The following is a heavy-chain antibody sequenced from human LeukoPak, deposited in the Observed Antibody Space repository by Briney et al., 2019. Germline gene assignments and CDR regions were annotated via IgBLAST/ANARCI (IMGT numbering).Heavy chain of an antibody. CDR2: IRSKAYGGTA. CDR1: RFSFGDYA. CDR3: TACDPSDYDSLDV. V-gene: IGHV3-49*04. Sequence: QPGRSLRLSCTASRFSFGDYAMTWVRQAPGKGLEWVGFIRSKAYGGTAEYAASVKGRFTISRDDSKSIAYLQMNSLKTADTAVCYCTACDPSDYDSLDVWGQGTTITVS. J-gene: IGHJ6*02.